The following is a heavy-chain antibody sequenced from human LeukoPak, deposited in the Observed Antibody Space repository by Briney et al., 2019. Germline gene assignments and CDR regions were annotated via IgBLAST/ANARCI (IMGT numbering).Heavy chain of an antibody. D-gene: IGHD2-2*01. Sequence: PGGSLRLSCAASGFTFSSYTMNWVRQAPGKGLEWVSYISSSSSYIYYADSVKGRFTISRDNAENSLYLQMISLRAEDTAVYYCARETCSSTSCGGGEYYFDYWGQGTLVTVSS. CDR1: GFTFSSYT. CDR3: ARETCSSTSCGGGEYYFDY. V-gene: IGHV3-21*01. CDR2: ISSSSSYI. J-gene: IGHJ4*02.